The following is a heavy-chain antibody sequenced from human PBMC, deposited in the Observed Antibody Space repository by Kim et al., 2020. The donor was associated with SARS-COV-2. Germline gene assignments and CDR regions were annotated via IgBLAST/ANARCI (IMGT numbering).Heavy chain of an antibody. CDR1: GFTFSSYG. CDR3: AKDWGIVVVVSAFDY. CDR2: ISYDGSNK. Sequence: GGSLRLSCAASGFTFSSYGMHWVRQAPGKGLEWVAVISYDGSNKYYADSVKGRFTISRDNSKNTLYLQMNSLRAEDTAVYYCAKDWGIVVVVSAFDYWG. V-gene: IGHV3-30*18. J-gene: IGHJ4*01. D-gene: IGHD2-15*01.